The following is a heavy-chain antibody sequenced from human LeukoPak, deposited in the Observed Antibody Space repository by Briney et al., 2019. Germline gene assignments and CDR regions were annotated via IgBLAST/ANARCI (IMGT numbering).Heavy chain of an antibody. CDR3: ARVRANWYEDY. J-gene: IGHJ4*02. Sequence: PGRSLRPSCAASGFTFSSYGMHWVRQAPGKGLEWVAVISYDGSNKYYADSVKGRFTISRDNSKNTLYLQMNSLRTEDTAVYYCARVRANWYEDYWGQGTLVTVSS. CDR1: GFTFSSYG. V-gene: IGHV3-30*03. CDR2: ISYDGSNK. D-gene: IGHD6-13*01.